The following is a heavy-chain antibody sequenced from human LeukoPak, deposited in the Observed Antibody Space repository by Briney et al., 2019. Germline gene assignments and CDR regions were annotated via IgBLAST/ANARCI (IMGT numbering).Heavy chain of an antibody. D-gene: IGHD3-3*01. CDR3: AMSSNVLRFLEWLNVGYFDY. CDR2: IKQDGSEK. CDR1: GFTFSSYW. Sequence: GGSLRLSCAASGFTFSSYWMSWVRQAPGKGLEWVANIKQDGSEKYYVDSVKGRFTISRDNAKNSLYLQMNSLRAEDTAVYYCAMSSNVLRFLEWLNVGYFDYWGQGTLVTVSS. J-gene: IGHJ4*02. V-gene: IGHV3-7*03.